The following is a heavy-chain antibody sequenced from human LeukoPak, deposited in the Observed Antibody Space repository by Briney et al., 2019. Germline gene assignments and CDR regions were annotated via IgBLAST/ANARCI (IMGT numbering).Heavy chain of an antibody. CDR2: ISGSGGST. Sequence: GGSLRLSCAASGFTFSSYAMSWVRQAPGKGLEWVSAISGSGGSTYYADSVKGRFTISRDNSKNTLYLQMNSLRAEDTAVYYCAKSGVVAAAIVGGDRYYFDDWGQGTLVTVSS. CDR3: AKSGVVAAAIVGGDRYYFDD. J-gene: IGHJ4*02. V-gene: IGHV3-23*01. D-gene: IGHD2-2*01. CDR1: GFTFSSYA.